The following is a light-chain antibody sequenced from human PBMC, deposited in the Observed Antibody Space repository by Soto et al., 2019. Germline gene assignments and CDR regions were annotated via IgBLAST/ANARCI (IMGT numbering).Light chain of an antibody. V-gene: IGKV3-20*01. Sequence: DIVLTQSAATLSLSPGERATLSCRASQSVSSNYFAWYQQKPGQTPKVLIYRASTRATGIPDRFSGSGSGTDFTLTISRLEAEDFAVYYCQQYGSSPLTFGGGTKVDIK. CDR1: QSVSSNY. CDR3: QQYGSSPLT. CDR2: RAS. J-gene: IGKJ4*01.